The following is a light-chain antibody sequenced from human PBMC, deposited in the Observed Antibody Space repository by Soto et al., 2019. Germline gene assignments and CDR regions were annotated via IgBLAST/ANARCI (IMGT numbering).Light chain of an antibody. CDR2: EGS. Sequence: QSVLTQPASVSGSPGQSITISCTGTSNDVGSYNLVPWYQQHPGKAPKLMIYEGSKRPSGVSNRFSGSKSDNTASLTISGLQAEDEADYYCCSYAGSSTFVFGGGTKLTVL. V-gene: IGLV2-23*03. CDR1: SNDVGSYNL. J-gene: IGLJ2*01. CDR3: CSYAGSSTFV.